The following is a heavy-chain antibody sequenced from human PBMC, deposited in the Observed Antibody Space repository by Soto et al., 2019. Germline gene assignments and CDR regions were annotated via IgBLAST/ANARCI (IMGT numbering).Heavy chain of an antibody. D-gene: IGHD5-18*01. Sequence: QVQLVQSGAEVKKPGSSVKVSCKASGGTFSSYAISWGRQAPGQGLEWMGGIMPIFGTANYAQKFQGRVTITTDESTSTGYMELGSLRSEDADVYYCATLSNGYSPVFDYWGQGTLVTVSS. CDR2: IMPIFGTA. J-gene: IGHJ4*02. CDR1: GGTFSSYA. V-gene: IGHV1-69*05. CDR3: ATLSNGYSPVFDY.